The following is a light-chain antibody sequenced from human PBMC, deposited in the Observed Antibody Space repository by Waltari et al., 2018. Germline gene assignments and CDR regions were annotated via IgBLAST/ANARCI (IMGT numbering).Light chain of an antibody. J-gene: IGLJ2*01. CDR3: SSYAGRNIVI. V-gene: IGLV2-8*01. Sequence: QSALTQPPSASGSPGQSVTISCTGTDDDIGGYEYVSWYQQHPGTAPKVLIYEVTKRPSGVPDRFAGSKSGNTASLTVSGLQAEDEADYYCSSYAGRNIVIFGGGTKLTVL. CDR2: EVT. CDR1: DDDIGGYEY.